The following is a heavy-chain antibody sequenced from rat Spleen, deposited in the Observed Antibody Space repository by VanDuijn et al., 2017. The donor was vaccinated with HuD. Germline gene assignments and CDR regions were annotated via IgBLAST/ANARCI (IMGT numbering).Heavy chain of an antibody. V-gene: IGHV5-58*01. CDR3: VKDRDGGYAMDA. J-gene: IGHJ4*01. CDR1: GFTFSAYW. CDR2: INTDGGRT. D-gene: IGHD1-11*01. Sequence: EVQLVETGGDLVQPGRSLKLSCVASGFTFSAYWMYWIRQAPGKGLEWVSSINTDGGRTYYSDSVKGRFIMSRDNAENTVYLQMNSLRSEDTATYYCVKDRDGGYAMDAWGQGASVTVAS.